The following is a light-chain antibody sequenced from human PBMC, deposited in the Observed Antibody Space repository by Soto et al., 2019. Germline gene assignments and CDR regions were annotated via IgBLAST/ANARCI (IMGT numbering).Light chain of an antibody. Sequence: QAVVTQPPSVSGAPGQRVTICCTGSSSNIGASYAVHWYQQLPGTAPKLLIYGNSNRPSGVPDRFSGSKSGTSASLAITGLQAEDEADYYCQSYDSSLSGSVFGGGTKLTVL. CDR1: SSNIGASYA. V-gene: IGLV1-40*01. CDR2: GNS. J-gene: IGLJ3*02. CDR3: QSYDSSLSGSV.